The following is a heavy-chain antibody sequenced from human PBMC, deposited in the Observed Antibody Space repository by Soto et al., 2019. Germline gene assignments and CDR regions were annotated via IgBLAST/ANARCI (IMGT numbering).Heavy chain of an antibody. Sequence: EVQLVESGGGLVKPGGSLRLSCAASGFTFSSYSMNWVRQAPGKGLEWVSSISSSSSYIYYADSVKGRFTISRDNAKNSLYLQMYSLRAEDTAVYYCARDQDCSSTSCYVNWFDPWGQGTLVTVSS. CDR3: ARDQDCSSTSCYVNWFDP. CDR2: ISSSSSYI. J-gene: IGHJ5*02. CDR1: GFTFSSYS. D-gene: IGHD2-2*01. V-gene: IGHV3-21*01.